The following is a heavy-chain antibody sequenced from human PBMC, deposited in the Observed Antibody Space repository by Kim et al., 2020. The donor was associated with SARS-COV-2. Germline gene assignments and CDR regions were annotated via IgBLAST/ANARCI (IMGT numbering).Heavy chain of an antibody. J-gene: IGHJ4*02. CDR1: GFTFSNAW. D-gene: IGHD2-15*01. V-gene: IGHV3-15*01. Sequence: GGSLRLSCAASGFTFSNAWMSWVRQAPGKGLEWVGRIKSKTDGGTTDYAAPVKGRFTISRDDSKNTLYLQMNSLKTEDTAVYYCTTSQGSRSQLLRGSGGVFDYWGQGTLVTVSS. CDR2: IKSKTDGGTT. CDR3: TTSQGSRSQLLRGSGGVFDY.